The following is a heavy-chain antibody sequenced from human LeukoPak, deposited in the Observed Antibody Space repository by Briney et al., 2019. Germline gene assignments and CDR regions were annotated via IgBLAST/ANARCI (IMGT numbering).Heavy chain of an antibody. V-gene: IGHV4-34*01. Sequence: SETLSLTCSVYWRHFKGYYRRWLRQPPGKGLEWIGEINHSGSTNYNPSLKSRVTISVDTSKKQFSLKLSSVTAADTAVYYCTRGPLLEGYSSGWYVNYWGQGTLVTVSS. CDR1: WRHFKGYY. CDR2: INHSGST. CDR3: TRGPLLEGYSSGWYVNY. J-gene: IGHJ4*02. D-gene: IGHD6-19*01.